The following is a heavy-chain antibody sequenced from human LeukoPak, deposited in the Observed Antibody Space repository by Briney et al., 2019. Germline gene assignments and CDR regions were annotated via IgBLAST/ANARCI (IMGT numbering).Heavy chain of an antibody. Sequence: GGSLRLSCVASGFSLRGYAMHWVRQAPGKGGLEWVTMISYDGRDQYYADSVKGRFTISRDDSKNTLFLQMNSLRVEDTAMYHCARIGLGVSFGSGFDSWGQGTLVTVTS. CDR1: GFSLRGYA. J-gene: IGHJ4*02. D-gene: IGHD3-10*01. V-gene: IGHV3-30-3*01. CDR3: ARIGLGVSFGSGFDS. CDR2: ISYDGRDQ.